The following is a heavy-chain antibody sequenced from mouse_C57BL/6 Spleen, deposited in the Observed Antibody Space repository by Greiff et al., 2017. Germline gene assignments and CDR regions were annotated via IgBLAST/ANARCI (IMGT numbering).Heavy chain of an antibody. V-gene: IGHV1-50*01. CDR2: IDPSDSYT. Sequence: QVQLQQPGAELVKPGASVKLSCKASGYTFTSYWMQWVKQRPGQGLEWIGEIDPSDSYTTYNQKFKGKAALTVDTSSSTAYMQLSSLTSEDSAVYYCARGGNAWAMDYWGQGTSVTVSS. J-gene: IGHJ4*01. D-gene: IGHD2-1*01. CDR3: ARGGNAWAMDY. CDR1: GYTFTSYW.